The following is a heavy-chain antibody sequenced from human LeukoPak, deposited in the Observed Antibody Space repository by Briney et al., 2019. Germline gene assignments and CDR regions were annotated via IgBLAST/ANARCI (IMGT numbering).Heavy chain of an antibody. Sequence: QSGGSLRLSCAASGFTFSSYSMNWVRQAPGKGPEWVSYISSSSSTIYYADSVKGRFTISRDNAKNSLYLQMNSLKTEDTAVYYCTTDGAGDYWGQGTLVTVSS. V-gene: IGHV3-48*01. CDR2: ISSSSSTI. J-gene: IGHJ4*02. D-gene: IGHD3-16*01. CDR3: TTDGAGDY. CDR1: GFTFSSYS.